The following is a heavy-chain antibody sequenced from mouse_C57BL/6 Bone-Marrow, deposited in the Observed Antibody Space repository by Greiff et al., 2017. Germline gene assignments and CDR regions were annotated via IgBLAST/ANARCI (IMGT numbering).Heavy chain of an antibody. J-gene: IGHJ3*01. CDR1: GYTFTSYG. V-gene: IGHV1-81*01. CDR2: IYPRSGNT. D-gene: IGHD2-2*01. Sequence: QLQQSGAELARPGASVKLSCKASGYTFTSYGISWVKQRTGQGLEWIGEIYPRSGNTYYNEKFKGKATLTADKSSSTAYMELRSLTSEDSAVYFCARAGLRRRPGFAYWGQGTLVTVSA. CDR3: ARAGLRRRPGFAY.